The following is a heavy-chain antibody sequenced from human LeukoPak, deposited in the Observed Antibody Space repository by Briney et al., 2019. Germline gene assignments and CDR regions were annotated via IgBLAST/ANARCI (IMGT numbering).Heavy chain of an antibody. CDR1: GGSFSGYY. Sequence: SETLSLTCAVYGGSFSGYYWSWIRQPPGKGLEWIGAINHSGSTNYSPSLKSRVTISLDTSKNLFSLKLSSVTAADTAVYYCARERGRPIFGVVKHWFDPWGQGNLVTVSS. J-gene: IGHJ5*02. V-gene: IGHV4-34*01. CDR3: ARERGRPIFGVVKHWFDP. D-gene: IGHD3-3*01. CDR2: INHSGST.